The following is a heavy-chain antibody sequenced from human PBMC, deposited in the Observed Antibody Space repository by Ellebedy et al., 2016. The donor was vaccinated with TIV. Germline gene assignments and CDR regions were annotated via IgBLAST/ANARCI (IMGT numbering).Heavy chain of an antibody. CDR2: IFHTGTT. D-gene: IGHD1-1*01. V-gene: IGHV4-59*01. CDR3: AKTGPKFYYYGKDV. J-gene: IGHJ6*02. Sequence: GSLRLSXKVFGDSITSYYWSWIRQSPGKGPEWIGYIFHTGTTTYNPSLESRVTIFIDASKKEFSLKLTSVTAADTAVYYCAKTGPKFYYYGKDVWGQGTTVTVSS. CDR1: GDSITSYY.